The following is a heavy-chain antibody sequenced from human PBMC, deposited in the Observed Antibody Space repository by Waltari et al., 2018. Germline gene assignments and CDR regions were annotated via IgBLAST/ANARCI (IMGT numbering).Heavy chain of an antibody. V-gene: IGHV1-24*01. Sequence: QVQLVQSGAEVKKPGASVKVSCKVSGYTLTELSMHWVRQAPGKGLEWMGGVEPEEGETIYAQELQGGVTMTEDTSTDTAYMELSSLGSEDTAVCYCATERAYSISSWDDWFDPWGQGTLVTVSS. J-gene: IGHJ5*02. D-gene: IGHD6-6*01. CDR2: VEPEEGET. CDR3: ATERAYSISSWDDWFDP. CDR1: GYTLTELS.